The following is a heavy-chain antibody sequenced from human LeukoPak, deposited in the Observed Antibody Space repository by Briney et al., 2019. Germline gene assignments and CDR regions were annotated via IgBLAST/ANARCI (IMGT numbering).Heavy chain of an antibody. Sequence: GGSLRLSCAASGFTFNNFGMHWVRQAPGKGLEWVAFIRYDGSKKYYADSVKGRFTISRDNSKNTPYLQMNSLRAEETAVYYCAKDPRDIRYTTSSGIYFQHWGQGTLVTVSS. CDR3: AKDPRDIRYTTSSGIYFQH. CDR1: GFTFNNFG. J-gene: IGHJ1*01. V-gene: IGHV3-30*02. CDR2: IRYDGSKK. D-gene: IGHD2-2*02.